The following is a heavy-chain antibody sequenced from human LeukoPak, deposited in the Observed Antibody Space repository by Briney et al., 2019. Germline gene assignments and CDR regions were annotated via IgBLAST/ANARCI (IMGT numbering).Heavy chain of an antibody. CDR1: GFTFSSYA. D-gene: IGHD3-22*01. CDR2: ISYDGSNK. V-gene: IGHV3-30*01. Sequence: GGSLRLSCAASGFTFSSYAMHWVRQAPGKGLEWVAVISYDGSNKYYAHSVKGRFTISRANSKNTLYPQMNSLRAEDTAVYYCARGEYYYDSSGFDYWGQGTLVTVSS. CDR3: ARGEYYYDSSGFDY. J-gene: IGHJ4*02.